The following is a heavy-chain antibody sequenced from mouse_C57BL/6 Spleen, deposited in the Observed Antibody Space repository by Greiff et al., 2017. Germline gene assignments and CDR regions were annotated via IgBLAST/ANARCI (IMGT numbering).Heavy chain of an antibody. CDR2: IDPSDSET. CDR3: ARGGTMVTTGYFDY. CDR1: GYTFTSYW. Sequence: VQLQQPGAELVRPGSSVKLSCKASGYTFTSYWMHWVKQRPIQGLEWIGNIDPSDSETHYNQKFKDKATLTVDKSSSTAYMQLSSLTSEDSAVYYCARGGTMVTTGYFDYWGQGTTLTVSS. D-gene: IGHD2-2*01. J-gene: IGHJ2*01. V-gene: IGHV1-52*01.